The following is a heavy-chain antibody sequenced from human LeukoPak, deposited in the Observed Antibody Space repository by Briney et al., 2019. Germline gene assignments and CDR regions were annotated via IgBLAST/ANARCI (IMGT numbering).Heavy chain of an antibody. D-gene: IGHD1-14*01. CDR3: ARGSGTDY. CDR1: GFTISTHE. J-gene: IGHJ4*02. Sequence: PGGSLRLSCAASGFTISTHEMNWVRQAPGKGLERLSYISDSGNTIYYADSVKGRFTISRDTAKNSLYLQMNSLRAEDTAIYYCARGSGTDYWGQGTLVTVSS. CDR2: ISDSGNTI. V-gene: IGHV3-48*03.